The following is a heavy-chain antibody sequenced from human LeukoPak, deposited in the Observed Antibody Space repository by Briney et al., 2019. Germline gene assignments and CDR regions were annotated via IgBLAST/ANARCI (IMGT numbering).Heavy chain of an antibody. Sequence: PSETLSLTCTVSGGSISSGTYYWSWIRQPAGKGLEWIGEINHSGSTNYNPSLKSRVTISVDTSKNQFSLKLSSVTAADTAVYYCARPIGGGHYYGSGTWGQGTLVTVSS. CDR1: GGSISSGTYY. D-gene: IGHD3-10*01. V-gene: IGHV4-61*10. CDR3: ARPIGGGHYYGSGT. CDR2: INHSGST. J-gene: IGHJ4*02.